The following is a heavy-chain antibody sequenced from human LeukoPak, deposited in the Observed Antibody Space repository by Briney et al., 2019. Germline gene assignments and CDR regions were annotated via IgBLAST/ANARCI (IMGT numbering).Heavy chain of an antibody. V-gene: IGHV4-39*07. J-gene: IGHJ5*02. CDR3: ARAKTYYYGSGNWFDP. CDR1: GGSISSSSYY. CDR2: IYYSGST. Sequence: SETLSLTCTVSGGSISSSSYYWGWIRQPPGKGLEWIGSIYYSGSTYYNPSLKSRVTISVDTSKNQFSLKLSSVTAADTAVYYCARAKTYYYGSGNWFDPWGQGTLVTVSS. D-gene: IGHD3-10*01.